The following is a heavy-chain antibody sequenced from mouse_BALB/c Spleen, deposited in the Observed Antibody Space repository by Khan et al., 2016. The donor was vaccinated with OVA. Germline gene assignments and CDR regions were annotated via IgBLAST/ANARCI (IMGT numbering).Heavy chain of an antibody. CDR1: GFTFSTYG. CDR3: ARLADYYDSGGFAY. CDR2: VSTGGGYT. J-gene: IGHJ3*01. Sequence: EVELVESGGDLVKPGGSLKLSCAASGFTFSTYGMSWVRQTPDKRLEWVATVSTGGGYTYYPDSVKGRFTISRDNAKNTLYLQMSSLKSEDTAMFYCARLADYYDSGGFAYWGQGTLVTVSA. V-gene: IGHV5-6*01. D-gene: IGHD1-1*01.